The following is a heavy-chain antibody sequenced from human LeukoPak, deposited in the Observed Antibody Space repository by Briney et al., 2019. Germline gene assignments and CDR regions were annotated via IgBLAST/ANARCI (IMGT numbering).Heavy chain of an antibody. CDR3: ARSWSDRFDY. Sequence: SETLSLTCTVSGYSITSDYYWAWIRQPPGTGLEWIGSIYHSGSSYYNPSLKSRVTISVATSKNQFSLKLNSVTAADTAVYYCARSWSDRFDYWGQGTLVTVSS. CDR2: IYHSGSS. J-gene: IGHJ4*02. V-gene: IGHV4-38-2*02. D-gene: IGHD1-26*01. CDR1: GYSITSDYY.